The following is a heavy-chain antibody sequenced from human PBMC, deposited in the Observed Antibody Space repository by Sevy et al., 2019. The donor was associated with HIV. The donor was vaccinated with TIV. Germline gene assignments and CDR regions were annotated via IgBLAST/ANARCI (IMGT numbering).Heavy chain of an antibody. CDR2: ISHDGSKK. CDR1: GFIFDYYG. J-gene: IGHJ6*02. V-gene: IGHV3-30*18. D-gene: IGHD4-17*01. CDR3: AKDPPVYGDFPHGMDV. Sequence: GESLKISCAASGFIFDYYGMHWVRQAPGKGLEWVALISHDGSKKYYADSVKGRFTISRDNSKNTLYLQMNTLRRDDTAAYFCAKDPPVYGDFPHGMDVWGQGTTVTVSS.